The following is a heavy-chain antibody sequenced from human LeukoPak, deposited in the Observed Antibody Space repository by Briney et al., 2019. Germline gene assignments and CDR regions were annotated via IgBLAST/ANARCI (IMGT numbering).Heavy chain of an antibody. D-gene: IGHD3-22*01. CDR1: GFTFSSYA. Sequence: GGSLRLSCAASGFTFSSYAMSWVRQAPGKGLEWVSAISGSGGSTYYADSVKGRFTISRDNSKNTLYLQMNSLRAEDTAVYYCARDRPPYYYDSSGQDAFDIWGQGTMVTVSS. V-gene: IGHV3-23*01. J-gene: IGHJ3*02. CDR3: ARDRPPYYYDSSGQDAFDI. CDR2: ISGSGGST.